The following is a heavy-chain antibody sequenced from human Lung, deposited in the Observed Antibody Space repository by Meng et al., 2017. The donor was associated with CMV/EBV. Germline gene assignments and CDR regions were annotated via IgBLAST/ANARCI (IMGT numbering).Heavy chain of an antibody. CDR2: ISGSGGST. Sequence: ESXKISCRASGYTFSSYSMSWVRQAPGKGLEWVSSISGSGGSTYSADSVKGRLTISRDNSESTLYLQMNSLTAEDTAIYYCVKVWQNLWDYWGKGTLVTVSS. V-gene: IGHV3-23*01. J-gene: IGHJ4*02. D-gene: IGHD1-14*01. CDR3: VKVWQNLWDY. CDR1: GYTFSSYS.